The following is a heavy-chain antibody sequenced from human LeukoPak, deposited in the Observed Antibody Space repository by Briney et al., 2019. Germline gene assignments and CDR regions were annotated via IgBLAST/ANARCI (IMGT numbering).Heavy chain of an antibody. V-gene: IGHV3-21*01. CDR2: ISSSSSYI. J-gene: IGHJ4*02. D-gene: IGHD3-22*01. CDR1: GFTFSSYS. CDR3: ARDHFRSYDSSGYPDY. Sequence: GGSLRLSCAASGFTFSSYSMNWVRQAPGKGLEWVSSISSSSSYIYYADSVKGRFTTSRDNAKNSLYLQMNSLRAEDTAVYYCARDHFRSYDSSGYPDYWGQGTLVTVSS.